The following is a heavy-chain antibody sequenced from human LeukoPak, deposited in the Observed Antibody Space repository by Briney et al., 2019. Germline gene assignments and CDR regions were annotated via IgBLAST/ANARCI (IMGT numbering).Heavy chain of an antibody. CDR2: ISSIGST. D-gene: IGHD4-17*01. Sequence: SETLSLTCSVSDDSFNSHYWTWIRHPPGKGLEWIGYISSIGSTNYSPSLKSRVTITVDTSKKQFSLKMTSVTAADTAVYYCARDPTTVTKGFDVWGQGTVVTVSS. CDR3: ARDPTTVTKGFDV. V-gene: IGHV4-59*11. J-gene: IGHJ3*01. CDR1: DDSFNSHY.